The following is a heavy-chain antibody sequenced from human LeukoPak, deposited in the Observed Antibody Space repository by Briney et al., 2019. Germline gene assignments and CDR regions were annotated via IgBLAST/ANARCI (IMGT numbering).Heavy chain of an antibody. V-gene: IGHV4-59*01. Sequence: PSETLSLTCTVSGGSISGYYWSWIRQPPGKGLEWIGYIYYSGNTNYNPSLESRVTISLDTSKNQLSLKLRSVTAADTAVYYCARAPPPLDSSGFDYWGQGTLVTVSS. J-gene: IGHJ4*02. CDR2: IYYSGNT. D-gene: IGHD6-19*01. CDR1: GGSISGYY. CDR3: ARAPPPLDSSGFDY.